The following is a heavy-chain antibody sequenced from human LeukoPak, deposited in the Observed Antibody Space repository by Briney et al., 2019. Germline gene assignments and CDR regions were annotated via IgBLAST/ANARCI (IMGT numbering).Heavy chain of an antibody. CDR2: INPSGGST. Sequence: ASVKVSCKASGYTFTSYYMHWVRQAPGQGLEWMGIINPSGGSTSYAQKFQGRVTMTRATSTSTVYMELSSLRSEDTAVYYCSRDSEGYYDSSGYQDWFDPWGQGTLVTVSS. CDR1: GYTFTSYY. V-gene: IGHV1-46*01. CDR3: SRDSEGYYDSSGYQDWFDP. J-gene: IGHJ5*02. D-gene: IGHD3-22*01.